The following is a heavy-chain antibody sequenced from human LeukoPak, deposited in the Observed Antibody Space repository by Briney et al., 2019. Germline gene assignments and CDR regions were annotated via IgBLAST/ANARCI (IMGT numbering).Heavy chain of an antibody. CDR2: ITSSSSST. CDR3: AKDDLYGKFDY. CDR1: GFSFSTYG. J-gene: IGHJ4*02. D-gene: IGHD4-17*01. Sequence: AGGSLRLSCAASGFSFSTYGISWVRQAPGKGLEWVSAITSSSSSTYYADSVKGRFTISRDNSKHTMFLQMNSLRAEDTAVYYCAKDDLYGKFDYWGQGTLVTVSS. V-gene: IGHV3-23*01.